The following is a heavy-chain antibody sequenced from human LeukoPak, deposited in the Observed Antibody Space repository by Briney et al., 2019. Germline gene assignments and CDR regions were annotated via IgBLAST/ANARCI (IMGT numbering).Heavy chain of an antibody. J-gene: IGHJ3*02. CDR3: ARVVDYYDSSGPRGWDAFDI. CDR1: GYTFTTYV. D-gene: IGHD3-22*01. Sequence: ASVKVSCKASGYTFTTYVMNWVRQAPGQGLEWMGWINTNTGNPTYAQGFTGRFVFSLDTSVSTAYLQISSLKAEDTAVYYCARVVDYYDSSGPRGWDAFDIWGQGTMVTVSS. CDR2: INTNTGNP. V-gene: IGHV7-4-1*02.